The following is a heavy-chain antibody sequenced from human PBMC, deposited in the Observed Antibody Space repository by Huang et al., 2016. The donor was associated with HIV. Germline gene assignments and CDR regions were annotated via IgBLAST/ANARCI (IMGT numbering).Heavy chain of an antibody. V-gene: IGHV5-51*01. CDR1: GYSFSSYW. D-gene: IGHD6-6*01. CDR2: ILLDDSDT. CDR3: ARRFSSSSGYFDY. Sequence: VQLVQSGAEVKKPGESLKISCKGSGYSFSSYWIAWVRQMPGKGLEWMGIILLDDSDTTYSPSFEGQVTISADKSIGTAYLQWSSLKASDTAMYYCARRFSSSSGYFDYWGQGSLVTVSS. J-gene: IGHJ4*02.